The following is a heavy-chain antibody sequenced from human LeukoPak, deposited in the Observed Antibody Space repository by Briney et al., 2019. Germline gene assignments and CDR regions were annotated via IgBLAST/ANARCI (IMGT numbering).Heavy chain of an antibody. CDR3: ARGSLGSSWYILDY. CDR1: GYTFTSYD. D-gene: IGHD6-13*01. Sequence: GASVKVSCKASGYTFTSYDINWVRQATGQGLEWTGWMNPNSGNTGYAQKFQGRVTMTRNTSISTAYMELSSLRSEDTAVYYCARGSLGSSWYILDYWGQGTLVTVSS. V-gene: IGHV1-8*01. J-gene: IGHJ4*02. CDR2: MNPNSGNT.